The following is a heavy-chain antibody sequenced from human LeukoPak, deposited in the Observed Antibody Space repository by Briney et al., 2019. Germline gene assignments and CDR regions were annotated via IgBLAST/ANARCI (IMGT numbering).Heavy chain of an antibody. V-gene: IGHV3-30*02. CDR1: GFTFSSYS. Sequence: QSGGSLRLSCAASGFTFSSYSMNWVRQAPGKGLEWVAFIPYDGSNKYYADSVKGRVTISRDDSKNTLYLQMNSLRAEDTAVYYCAKDGYYYSSALDPRVAGDYYDYHYMDVWGKGTTVTISS. D-gene: IGHD3-22*01. CDR3: AKDGYYYSSALDPRVAGDYYDYHYMDV. J-gene: IGHJ6*03. CDR2: IPYDGSNK.